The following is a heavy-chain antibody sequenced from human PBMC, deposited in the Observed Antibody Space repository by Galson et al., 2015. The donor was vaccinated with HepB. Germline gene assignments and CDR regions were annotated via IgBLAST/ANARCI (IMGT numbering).Heavy chain of an antibody. V-gene: IGHV3-30*04. CDR1: GFTFSSYA. D-gene: IGHD4-17*01. J-gene: IGHJ4*02. CDR3: AREEDGDYGYSAFDY. CDR2: ISYDGSNK. Sequence: SLRLSCAASGFTFSSYAMHWVRQAPGKGLEWVAVISYDGSNKYYADSVKGRFTISRDNSKNTLYLQMNSLRAEDTAVYYCAREEDGDYGYSAFDYWGQGTLVTVSS.